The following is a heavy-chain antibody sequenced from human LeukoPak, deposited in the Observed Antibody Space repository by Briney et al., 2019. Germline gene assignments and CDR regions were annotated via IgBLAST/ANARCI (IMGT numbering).Heavy chain of an antibody. D-gene: IGHD2-21*02. CDR3: ARRGDLKGFDS. CDR2: IYPGDSDT. J-gene: IGHJ4*02. Sequence: GESLKISCKGFGYSFTNYWIGWVRQMPGKGLEWMGIIYPGDSDTRYSPSFQGQVSISADKSTSTAYLQWSSLKASDTATYYCARRGDLKGFDSWGQGTLVTVSS. V-gene: IGHV5-51*01. CDR1: GYSFTNYW.